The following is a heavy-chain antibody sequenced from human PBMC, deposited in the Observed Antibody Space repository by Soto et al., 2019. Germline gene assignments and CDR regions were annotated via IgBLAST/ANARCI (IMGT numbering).Heavy chain of an antibody. Sequence: SETLSLTCTVSGGSISSYYWSWIRQPPGKGLEWIGYIYYSGSTNYNPSLKSRVTISVDTSKNQFSLKLSSVTAADTAVYYCARHGTEPLSFDYWGQGTLVTVSS. CDR1: GGSISSYY. CDR3: ARHGTEPLSFDY. J-gene: IGHJ4*02. CDR2: IYYSGST. V-gene: IGHV4-59*08.